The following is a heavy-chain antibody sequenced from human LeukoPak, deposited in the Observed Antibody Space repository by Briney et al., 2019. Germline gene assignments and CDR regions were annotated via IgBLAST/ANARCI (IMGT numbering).Heavy chain of an antibody. Sequence: SETLSLTCTVSGGSISGYYWSWIRQPPGKGPEWIGFIHYSGSTNYNPSLKSRVTISVDTSKNQFSLKLSSLTAADTAVYYCARYGSGSYHIDYWGQGTLVTVSS. CDR2: IHYSGST. CDR1: GGSISGYY. CDR3: ARYGSGSYHIDY. D-gene: IGHD3-10*01. J-gene: IGHJ4*02. V-gene: IGHV4-59*01.